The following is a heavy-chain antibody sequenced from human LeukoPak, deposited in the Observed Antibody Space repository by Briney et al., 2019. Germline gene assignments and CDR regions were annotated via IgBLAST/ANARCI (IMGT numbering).Heavy chain of an antibody. V-gene: IGHV3-30*18. Sequence: GGSLRLSRAASGFAFSSYGMHWVRQAPGKGLGWVAVISYDGSNKYYADSVKGRFTISRDISKNTLYLQMNSLRPEDTAVYYCAKDRSNNFDYWGQGTLVTVSS. CDR2: ISYDGSNK. J-gene: IGHJ4*02. CDR3: AKDRSNNFDY. CDR1: GFAFSSYG.